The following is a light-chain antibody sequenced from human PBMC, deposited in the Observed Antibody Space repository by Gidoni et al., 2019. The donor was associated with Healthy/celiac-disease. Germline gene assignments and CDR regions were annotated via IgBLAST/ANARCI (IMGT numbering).Light chain of an antibody. J-gene: IGKJ4*01. CDR3: QQLNSYPLT. CDR1: QGISSY. V-gene: IGKV1-9*01. Sequence: DIPLTQSPSFLSASVGDRVTSTCRDSQGISSYLAWYQQKPGKAPKLLIYAASTLQSGVPSRFSGSGSGTEFTLTISSLQPEDFATYYCQQLNSYPLTFGGGTKVEIK. CDR2: AAS.